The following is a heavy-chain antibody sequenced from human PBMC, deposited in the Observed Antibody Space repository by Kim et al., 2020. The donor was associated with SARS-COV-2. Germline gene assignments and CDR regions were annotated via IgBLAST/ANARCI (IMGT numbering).Heavy chain of an antibody. Sequence: IDYADSVKGRFTISRDNAKNSLYLQMNSLRAEDTAVYYCAREGKKDAFDIWGQGTMVTVSS. CDR3: AREGKKDAFDI. V-gene: IGHV3-21*01. J-gene: IGHJ3*02. CDR2: I.